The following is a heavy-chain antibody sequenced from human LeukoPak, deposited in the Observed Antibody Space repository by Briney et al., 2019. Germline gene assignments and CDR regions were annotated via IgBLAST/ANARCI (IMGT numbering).Heavy chain of an antibody. V-gene: IGHV4-31*03. CDR1: GGSISSGGYY. D-gene: IGHD1-14*01. CDR2: IYYSGST. CDR3: ARDRLTGIPKAFDI. Sequence: SETLSLTCTVSGGSISSGGYYLSWIRQHPGTGLEWIGYIYYSGSTYYNPSLKSRVTISVDTSKNQFSLKLSSVTAADTAVYYCARDRLTGIPKAFDIWGQGTMVTVSS. J-gene: IGHJ3*02.